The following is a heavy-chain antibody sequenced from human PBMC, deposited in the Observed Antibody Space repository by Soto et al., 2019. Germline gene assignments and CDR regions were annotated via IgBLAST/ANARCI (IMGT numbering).Heavy chain of an antibody. J-gene: IGHJ3*02. V-gene: IGHV6-1*01. CDR2: TYYRSRWYN. CDR3: PTHLATGCLSTRDAFHI. Sequence: PSQTLSLTCAISGDSVSRNSAAWNWIRQSPSRGLEWLGRTYYRSRWYNDYAVSVKGQITINPDTSKNQFSLHLNSMTPEDTAVSYCPTHLATGCLSTRDAFHIWGQGTMVTVSS. D-gene: IGHD1-1*01. CDR1: GDSVSRNSAA.